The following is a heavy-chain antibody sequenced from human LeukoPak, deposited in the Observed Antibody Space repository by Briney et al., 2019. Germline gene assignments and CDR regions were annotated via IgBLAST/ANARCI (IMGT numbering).Heavy chain of an antibody. CDR1: GGSFSGYY. CDR2: INHSGST. J-gene: IGHJ5*02. D-gene: IGHD3-22*01. Sequence: PSETLSLTWAVYGGSFSGYYWSWIRQPPGKGLEWIGEINHSGSTNYNPSLKSRVTISVDTSKNQFSLKLSSVTAADTAVYYCARHSSGYFGNWFDPWGQGTLVTVSS. V-gene: IGHV4-34*01. CDR3: ARHSSGYFGNWFDP.